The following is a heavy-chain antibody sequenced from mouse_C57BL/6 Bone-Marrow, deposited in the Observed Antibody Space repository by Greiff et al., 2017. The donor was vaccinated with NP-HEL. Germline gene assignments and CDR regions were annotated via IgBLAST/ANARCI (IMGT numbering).Heavy chain of an antibody. V-gene: IGHV1-55*01. CDR2: IYPGSGST. CDR1: GYTFTSYW. CDR3: ARSHYAMDY. Sequence: QVQLQQPGAELVKPGASVKMSCKASGYTFTSYWITWVKQRPGQGLEWIGDIYPGSGSTKYNEKFTSKATLTVDTSSSTAYMQLSSLTSEDSAVYYCARSHYAMDYWGQGTSVTVSS. J-gene: IGHJ4*01.